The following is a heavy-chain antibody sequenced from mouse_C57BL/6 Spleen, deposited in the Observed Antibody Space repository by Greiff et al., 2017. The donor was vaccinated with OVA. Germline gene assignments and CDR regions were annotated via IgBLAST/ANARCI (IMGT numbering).Heavy chain of an antibody. Sequence: VQLQQSGPELVKPGASVKISCKASGYTFTDYYMNWVKQSHGKSLEWIGDINPNNGGTSYNQKFKGKATLTVDKSSSTAYMELRSLTSEDSAVYYCASPITTVVVDWYFDVWGTGTTVTVSS. CDR2: INPNNGGT. CDR3: ASPITTVVVDWYFDV. J-gene: IGHJ1*03. D-gene: IGHD1-1*01. V-gene: IGHV1-26*01. CDR1: GYTFTDYY.